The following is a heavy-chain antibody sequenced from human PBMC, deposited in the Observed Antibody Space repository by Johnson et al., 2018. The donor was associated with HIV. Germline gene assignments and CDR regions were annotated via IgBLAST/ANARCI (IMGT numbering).Heavy chain of an antibody. Sequence: QMQLVESGGGVVQPGGSLRLSCAASGFAVSSNYMSWVRQAPGKGLEWVAVISYDGSNKYYADSVKGRFTISRDNSKNTLYLQMNSLRAEDTAMYYCARERGYFGNPAFDIWGQGTMVTVAS. CDR1: GFAVSSNY. CDR2: ISYDGSNK. D-gene: IGHD4-23*01. V-gene: IGHV3-30-3*01. J-gene: IGHJ3*02. CDR3: ARERGYFGNPAFDI.